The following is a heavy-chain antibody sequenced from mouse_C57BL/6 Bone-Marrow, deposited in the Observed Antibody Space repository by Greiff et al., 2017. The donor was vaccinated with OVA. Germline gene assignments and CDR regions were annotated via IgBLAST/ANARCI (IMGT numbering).Heavy chain of an antibody. CDR2: IYPGNGDT. D-gene: IGHD1-1*01. CDR1: GYTFTSYN. J-gene: IGHJ4*01. Sequence: QVQLQQSGAELVRPGASVKMSCKASGYTFTSYNMHWVKQTPRQGLEWIGAIYPGNGDTSYNQKFKGKATLTVDKSSSTAYMQLSSLTSEDSAVYFCASSYYGSSRYYAMDYWGQGTSVTVSS. V-gene: IGHV1-12*01. CDR3: ASSYYGSSRYYAMDY.